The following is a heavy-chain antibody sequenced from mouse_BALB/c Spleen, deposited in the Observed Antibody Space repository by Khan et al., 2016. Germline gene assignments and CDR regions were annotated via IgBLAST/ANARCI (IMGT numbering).Heavy chain of an antibody. CDR3: ARTARATFVY. V-gene: IGHV9-3*02. CDR2: IHTSTGEP. J-gene: IGHJ3*01. D-gene: IGHD3-1*01. Sequence: QIQLVQSGPELKTPGETVKISCKASGYTFTNYGMNWVKQGPGKGLKWMGWIHTSTGEPTYAEEFKERIAFSLETSANNAYLQINNLKSKGTARYFCARTARATFVYWGQGTLVTVSA. CDR1: GYTFTNYG.